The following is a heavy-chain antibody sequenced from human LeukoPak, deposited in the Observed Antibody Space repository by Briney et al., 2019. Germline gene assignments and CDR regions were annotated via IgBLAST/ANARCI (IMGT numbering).Heavy chain of an antibody. CDR2: INHSGST. J-gene: IGHJ4*02. CDR1: GGSISNYY. D-gene: IGHD1-26*01. CDR3: ARSGSYYWNFDY. V-gene: IGHV4-34*01. Sequence: SETLSLTCSVSGGSISNYYWSWIRQPPGKGLEWIGEINHSGSTNYNPSLKSRVTISVDTSKNQFSLKLSSVTAADTAVYYCARSGSYYWNFDYWGQGTLVTVSS.